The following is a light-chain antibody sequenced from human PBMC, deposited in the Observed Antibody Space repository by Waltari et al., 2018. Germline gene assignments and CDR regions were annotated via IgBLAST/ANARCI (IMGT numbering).Light chain of an antibody. J-gene: IGKJ2*01. CDR1: QGVSSN. CDR2: AAS. CDR3: QQYNNWPPYT. Sequence: EIVLTQSPATLSLSPGERGTLSCRASQGVSSNLAWYQQKPGQALRLLIFAASRRATGIPARFSGSGSGTEFTLTIGSLQSEDFAVYYCQQYNNWPPYTFGQGTKLEIK. V-gene: IGKV3-15*01.